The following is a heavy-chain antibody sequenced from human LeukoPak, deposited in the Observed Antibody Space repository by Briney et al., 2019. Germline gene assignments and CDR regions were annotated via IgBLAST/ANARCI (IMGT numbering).Heavy chain of an antibody. V-gene: IGHV4-59*01. CDR2: IYYSGST. Sequence: SETLSLTCTVSGGSISSYYWSWIRQPPGKGLEWIGYIYYSGSTNYNPSLKSRVTISVDTSKNQFSLRLSSVTAADTAVYYCARDQMGQTGYLRTPDAFDIWGQGTMVTVSS. J-gene: IGHJ3*02. CDR3: ARDQMGQTGYLRTPDAFDI. D-gene: IGHD1-14*01. CDR1: GGSISSYY.